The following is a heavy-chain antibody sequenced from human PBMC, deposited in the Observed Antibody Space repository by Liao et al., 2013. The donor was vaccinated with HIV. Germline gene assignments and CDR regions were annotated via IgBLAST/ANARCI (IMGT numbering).Heavy chain of an antibody. V-gene: IGHV4-34*01. CDR3: ARGFRLRLGLVDY. CDR2: INHSGST. J-gene: IGHJ4*02. Sequence: QVQLQQWGAGLLKPSETLSLTCAVYGGSFSGYYWSWIRQPPGKGLEWIGEINHSGSTNYNPSLKSRVTISVDRSKNQFSLKLSSVTAADTAVYYCARGFRLRLGLVDYWGQGTLVTVSS. CDR1: GGSFSGYY. D-gene: IGHD3-16*01.